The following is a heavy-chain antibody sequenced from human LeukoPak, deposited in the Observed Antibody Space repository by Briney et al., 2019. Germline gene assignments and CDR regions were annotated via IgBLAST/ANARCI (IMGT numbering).Heavy chain of an antibody. CDR1: GFTFSRHG. Sequence: GGSLRLSCAPSGFTFSRHGMHWVRQAPGKGLEWVAIISNDGSRKYYAHPVEGRFTISRDNSKSTPYLQMDSLRAEDTAVYYCARDRAWNYFDYWGQGTLVTVSS. D-gene: IGHD3-3*01. CDR2: ISNDGSRK. CDR3: ARDRAWNYFDY. V-gene: IGHV3-30*03. J-gene: IGHJ4*02.